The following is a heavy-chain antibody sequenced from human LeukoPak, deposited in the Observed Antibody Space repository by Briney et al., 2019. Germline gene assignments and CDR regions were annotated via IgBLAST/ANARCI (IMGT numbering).Heavy chain of an antibody. CDR2: ISGSGGST. D-gene: IGHD3-3*01. CDR1: GSTFGSDA. Sequence: PGGSLRLSCAVSGSTFGSDAMNWDRQAPGKGLEWVSAISGSGGSTYYADSVKGRFTISRDNSKNTLYLQMNSLRAEDTAVYYCAKEAGGYDFWSGYYNYYYYMDVWGKGTTVTVSS. V-gene: IGHV3-23*01. CDR3: AKEAGGYDFWSGYYNYYYYMDV. J-gene: IGHJ6*03.